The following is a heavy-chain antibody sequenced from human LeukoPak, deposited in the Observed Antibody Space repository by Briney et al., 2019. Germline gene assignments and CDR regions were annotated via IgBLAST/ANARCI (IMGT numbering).Heavy chain of an antibody. J-gene: IGHJ5*02. V-gene: IGHV1-8*01. Sequence: ASVKVSCKASGYTFTSYDINWVRQATGQGLEWMGWMNPNSGNTGYAQKFQGRVTMTRNTSISTAYMELSSLRSEDTAVYYCAREILGYCSGGSCTNWFDPWGQGTLVTVSS. CDR3: AREILGYCSGGSCTNWFDP. CDR1: GYTFTSYD. D-gene: IGHD2-15*01. CDR2: MNPNSGNT.